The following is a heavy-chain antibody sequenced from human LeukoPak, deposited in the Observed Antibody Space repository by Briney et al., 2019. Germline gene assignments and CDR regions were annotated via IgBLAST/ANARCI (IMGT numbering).Heavy chain of an antibody. D-gene: IGHD6-6*01. Sequence: GESLKISCKASGYYFTDYWLGWVRQMPGKGLEWMGIIYAGDSETRYSPSFQGQVTISADKSITTAYLQWDSLKASDTAMYYCATLLGMSIAARWETFDIWGQGTMVTVSS. CDR3: ATLLGMSIAARWETFDI. CDR1: GYYFTDYW. CDR2: IYAGDSET. V-gene: IGHV5-51*01. J-gene: IGHJ3*02.